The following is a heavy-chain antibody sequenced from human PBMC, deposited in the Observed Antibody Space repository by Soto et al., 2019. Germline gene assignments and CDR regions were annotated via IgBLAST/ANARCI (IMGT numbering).Heavy chain of an antibody. Sequence: ASVKVCFKASGYTLTSYGIRWVRQAPGRGLEWMGWISAYNGNTNYAQKLQGRVTMTTDTSTSTAYMELRSLRSDDTAVYYCARDRTGIVVVPAAMPIDYWGQGTLVTVSS. CDR1: GYTLTSYG. D-gene: IGHD2-2*01. CDR2: ISAYNGNT. V-gene: IGHV1-18*01. J-gene: IGHJ4*02. CDR3: ARDRTGIVVVPAAMPIDY.